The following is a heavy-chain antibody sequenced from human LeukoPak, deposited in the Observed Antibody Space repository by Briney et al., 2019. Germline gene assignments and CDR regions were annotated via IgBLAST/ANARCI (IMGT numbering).Heavy chain of an antibody. CDR1: GFTFSSYW. D-gene: IGHD1-26*01. CDR2: IKQDGSEK. CDR3: ARDELLGAYYYYGMDV. V-gene: IGHV3-7*01. J-gene: IGHJ6*02. Sequence: GGSLRLSCAASGFTFSSYWMSWVRQAPGRGLEWVANIKQDGSEKYYVDSVKGRFTISRDNAKNSLYLQMNSLRAEVTAVYYCARDELLGAYYYYGMDVWGQGTTVTVSS.